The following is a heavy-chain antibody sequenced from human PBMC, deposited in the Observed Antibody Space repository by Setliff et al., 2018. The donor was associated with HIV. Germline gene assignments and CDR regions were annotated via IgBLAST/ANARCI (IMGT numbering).Heavy chain of an antibody. J-gene: IGHJ3*02. CDR2: STPLLDTT. CDR3: ARGYYNFWSGYYDSRFPNPIDAFDI. CDR1: GGTFSSYG. Sequence: SVKVSCKASGGTFSSYGITWVRQAPGQGLEWMGGSTPLLDTTNYAQKFQGRVTITTDESTNTVYMELRSLRSDDTAVYYCARGYYNFWSGYYDSRFPNPIDAFDIWGQGTMVTVSS. V-gene: IGHV1-69*05. D-gene: IGHD3-3*01.